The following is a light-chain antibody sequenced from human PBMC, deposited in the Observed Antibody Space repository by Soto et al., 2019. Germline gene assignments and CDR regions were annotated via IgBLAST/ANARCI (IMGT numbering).Light chain of an antibody. CDR3: QQCTYSL. J-gene: IGKJ2*01. V-gene: IGKV3-11*01. CDR2: DAT. Sequence: ENVLTQSPATLSLSPGERATLSCRASQSVSRDFAWYQQKHGQAPRLLIYDATDRATCIPARFSGSGSGTDFTLTIGSLAPDDCAVYYCQQCTYSLFGQGTKLEIK. CDR1: QSVSRD.